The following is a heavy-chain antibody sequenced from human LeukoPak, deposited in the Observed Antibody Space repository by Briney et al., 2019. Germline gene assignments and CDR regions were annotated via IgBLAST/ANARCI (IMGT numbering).Heavy chain of an antibody. D-gene: IGHD6-13*01. J-gene: IGHJ4*02. CDR3: AREGRGSWYGVDY. V-gene: IGHV6-1*01. CDR2: TYYRSKWYN. Sequence: SQTLSLTCAISGDSVSSNSASWNWIRQSPSRGLEWLGRTYYRSKWYNDYAVSVKSRITINPNTSQNQFSLQLNSVTPEDRAVYYCAREGRGSWYGVDYWGQGTLVTVSS. CDR1: GDSVSSNSAS.